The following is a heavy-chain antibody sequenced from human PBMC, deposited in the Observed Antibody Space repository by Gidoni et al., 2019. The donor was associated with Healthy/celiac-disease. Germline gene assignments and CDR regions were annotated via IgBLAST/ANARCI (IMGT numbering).Heavy chain of an antibody. Sequence: QLQLQESGPGLVKPSETLSLTCTVSGGSISSSSYYWGWIRQPPGKGLEWIGSIYYSGSTYYNPSLKSRVTISVDTSKNQFSLKLSSVTAADTAVYYCATYCSGGSCQVYNWFDPWGQGTLVTVSS. CDR1: GGSISSSSYY. CDR2: IYYSGST. CDR3: ATYCSGGSCQVYNWFDP. V-gene: IGHV4-39*01. D-gene: IGHD2-15*01. J-gene: IGHJ5*02.